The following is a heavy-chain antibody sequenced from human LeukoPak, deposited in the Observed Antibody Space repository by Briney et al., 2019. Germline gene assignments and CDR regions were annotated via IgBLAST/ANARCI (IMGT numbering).Heavy chain of an antibody. V-gene: IGHV3-23*01. Sequence: PGGSLRLSCAASGFTFSNIAMTWVRQAPGEGLEWVSAISGSGGSTYYADSVKGRFTISRDNSKNTLYVQMNSLRAEDTAVYYCARAIFSAYDLWGYYFDYWGQGTLVTVSS. CDR3: ARAIFSAYDLWGYYFDY. CDR1: GFTFSNIA. J-gene: IGHJ4*02. D-gene: IGHD5-12*01. CDR2: ISGSGGST.